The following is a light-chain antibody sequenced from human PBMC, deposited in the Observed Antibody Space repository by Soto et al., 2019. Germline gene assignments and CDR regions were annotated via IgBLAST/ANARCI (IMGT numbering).Light chain of an antibody. Sequence: QSVVTSPAYAARGPGPSIPISCTGTSIDVGCFNYVSWYQQHPCKAPKLMVYDVSNRPSGVSNRFSGSKSGNTASLTISGLQAEDEADYYCSSYTSSSTYVFRTGTKVTVL. CDR2: DVS. CDR3: SSYTSSSTYV. CDR1: SIDVGCFNY. V-gene: IGLV2-14*01. J-gene: IGLJ1*01.